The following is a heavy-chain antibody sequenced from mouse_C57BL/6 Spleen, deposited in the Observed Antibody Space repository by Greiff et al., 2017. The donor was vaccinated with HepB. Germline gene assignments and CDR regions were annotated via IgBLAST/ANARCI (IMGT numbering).Heavy chain of an antibody. CDR2: IDPENGDT. CDR3: TYGNYSDFDY. V-gene: IGHV14-4*01. CDR1: GFNIKDDY. D-gene: IGHD2-1*01. Sequence: VQLQQSGAELVRPGASVKLSCTASGFNIKDDYMHWVKQRPEQGLEWIGWIDPENGDTEYASKFQGKATITADTSSNTAYLQLSSLTSEDTAVYYCTYGNYSDFDYWGQGTTLTVSS. J-gene: IGHJ2*01.